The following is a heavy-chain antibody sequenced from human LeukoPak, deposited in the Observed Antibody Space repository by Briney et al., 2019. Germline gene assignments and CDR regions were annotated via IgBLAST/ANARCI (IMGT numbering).Heavy chain of an antibody. CDR3: ARARRNRYYYYYMDV. Sequence: ASVKVSCKASGYTFTSYDIKWVRQATGQGLEWMGWMNPNSGNTGYAQKFQGRVTITRNTSISTAYMELSSLRSEDTAVYYCARARRNRYYYYYMDVWGKGTTVTVSS. V-gene: IGHV1-8*03. CDR2: MNPNSGNT. D-gene: IGHD1-14*01. J-gene: IGHJ6*03. CDR1: GYTFTSYD.